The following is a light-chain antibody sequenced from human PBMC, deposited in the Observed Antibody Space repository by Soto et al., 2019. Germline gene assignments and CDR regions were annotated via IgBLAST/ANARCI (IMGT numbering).Light chain of an antibody. CDR3: CSYAGSYV. Sequence: QSVLTQPASVSGSPGQSFTISCTGTSSDVGSYNLVSWYQQHPGKAPKLMIYEGSKRPSGVSNRFSGSKSGNTASLTISGLQAEDEADYYCCSYAGSYVFGTGTKVTVL. V-gene: IGLV2-23*01. CDR1: SSDVGSYNL. J-gene: IGLJ1*01. CDR2: EGS.